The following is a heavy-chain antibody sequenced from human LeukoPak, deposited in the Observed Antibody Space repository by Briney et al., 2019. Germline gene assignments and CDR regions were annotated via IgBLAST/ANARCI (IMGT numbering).Heavy chain of an antibody. D-gene: IGHD3-16*01. V-gene: IGHV3-20*04. CDR1: GFTFDDYG. J-gene: IGHJ6*03. Sequence: GGSLRLSCAASGFTFDDYGMSWVRQAPGRGLEWVSGINWNGGSTGYADSVKGRFTISRDNAKNSLSLEMNSLRAEDTALYYCARKMGAYYYMDVWGTGTTVTVSS. CDR3: ARKMGAYYYMDV. CDR2: INWNGGST.